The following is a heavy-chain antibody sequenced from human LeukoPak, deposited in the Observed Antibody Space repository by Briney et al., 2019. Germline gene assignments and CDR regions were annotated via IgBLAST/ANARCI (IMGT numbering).Heavy chain of an antibody. D-gene: IGHD3-10*01. Sequence: GGSLRLSCAASGFTFSSYGMRWVRQAPGKGLEWMAFIRDYDSNKNYADSVKGRVTISTDNSTSTLYLEMKSLRSEDTAGDYFAKNLGYYGSGRYLAIYGMDVWGQGKTVTVSS. CDR3: AKNLGYYGSGRYLAIYGMDV. V-gene: IGHV3-30*02. CDR2: IRDYDSNK. CDR1: GFTFSSYG. J-gene: IGHJ6*02.